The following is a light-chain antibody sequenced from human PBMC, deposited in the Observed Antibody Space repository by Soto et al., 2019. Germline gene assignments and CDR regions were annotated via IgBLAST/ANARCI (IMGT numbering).Light chain of an antibody. J-gene: IGKJ1*01. V-gene: IGKV3-15*01. CDR2: GAS. Sequence: EIVMTQSPATLSVSPGERVTLSCRASQSVSSRLAWYQQKPGQSPRLLIYGASTRATGIPARFSGSGSGTEFILTISSLQSEDFGVYYCHQYNNLWTFGQGTKVDIK. CDR3: HQYNNLWT. CDR1: QSVSSR.